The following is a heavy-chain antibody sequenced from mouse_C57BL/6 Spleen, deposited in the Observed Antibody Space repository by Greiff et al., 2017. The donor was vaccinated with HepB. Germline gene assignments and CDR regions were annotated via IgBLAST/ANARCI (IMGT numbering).Heavy chain of an antibody. CDR3: ARWGYDYDGY. V-gene: IGHV1-64*01. Sequence: VQLQQSGAELVKPGASVKLSCKASGYTFTSYWMHWVKQRPGQGLEWIGMIHPNSGSTNYNEKFKSKATLTVDKSSSTAYMQLSSLTSEDSAVYYCARWGYDYDGYWGQGTTLTVSS. D-gene: IGHD2-4*01. J-gene: IGHJ2*01. CDR2: IHPNSGST. CDR1: GYTFTSYW.